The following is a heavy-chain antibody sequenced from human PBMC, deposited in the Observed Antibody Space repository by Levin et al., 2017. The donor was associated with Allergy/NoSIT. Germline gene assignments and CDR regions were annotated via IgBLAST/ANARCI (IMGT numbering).Heavy chain of an antibody. CDR3: ARDGGGGVYSGYVLPYYYYGMDV. CDR1: GFTFSSYG. V-gene: IGHV3-33*01. J-gene: IGHJ6*02. D-gene: IGHD5-12*01. CDR2: IWYDGSNK. Sequence: GGSLRLSCAASGFTFSSYGMHWVRQAPGKGLEWVAVIWYDGSNKYYADSVKGRFTISRDNSKNTLYLQMNSLRAEDTAVYYCARDGGGGVYSGYVLPYYYYGMDVWGQGTTVTVSS.